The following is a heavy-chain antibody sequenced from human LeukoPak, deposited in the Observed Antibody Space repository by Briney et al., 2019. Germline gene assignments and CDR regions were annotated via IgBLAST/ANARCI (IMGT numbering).Heavy chain of an antibody. CDR3: VVGGSPGY. J-gene: IGHJ4*02. CDR2: ISTDGYTT. CDR1: GLAFSAYK. Sequence: GGSLRLSCAASGLAFSAYKMHWVRQAPRKGLVWVSRISTDGYTTDYADFVQGRFTSSRDNTKNTWSLEMNSLRAEDTAVYYCVVGGSPGYWGQGTLVTVSS. V-gene: IGHV3-74*01. D-gene: IGHD2-15*01.